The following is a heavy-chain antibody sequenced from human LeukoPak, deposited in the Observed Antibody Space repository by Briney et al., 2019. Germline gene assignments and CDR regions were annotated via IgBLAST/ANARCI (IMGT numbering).Heavy chain of an antibody. V-gene: IGHV4-34*01. CDR3: ARGHYYGSGSYFSSYYYGMDV. Sequence: SETLSLTCIVSGGSISSDGYYWSWIRQPPGKGLEWIGEINHSGSTNYNPSLKSRVTISVDTSKNQFSLKLSSVTAADTAVYYCARGHYYGSGSYFSSYYYGMDVWGQGTTVTVSS. CDR2: INHSGST. D-gene: IGHD3-10*01. CDR1: GGSISSDGYY. J-gene: IGHJ6*02.